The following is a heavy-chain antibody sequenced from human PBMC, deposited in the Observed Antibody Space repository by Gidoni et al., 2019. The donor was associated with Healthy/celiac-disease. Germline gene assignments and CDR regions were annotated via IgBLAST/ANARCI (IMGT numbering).Heavy chain of an antibody. CDR2: INHSGST. CDR1: GGSFSGYY. D-gene: IGHD1-26*01. Sequence: QVQLQQWGAGLLKPSETLSLTCAVDGGSFSGYYWSWSRQPPGKGLEWIGEINHSGSTTYNPSLKSRVTISVDTSKNQFSLKLSSVTAADTAVYYCARAGSGGSYYNYWGQGTLVTVSS. V-gene: IGHV4-34*01. J-gene: IGHJ4*02. CDR3: ARAGSGGSYYNY.